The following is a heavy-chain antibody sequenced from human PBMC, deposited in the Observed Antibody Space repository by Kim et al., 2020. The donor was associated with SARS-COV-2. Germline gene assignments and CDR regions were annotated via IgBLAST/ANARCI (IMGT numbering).Heavy chain of an antibody. CDR3: ARYGSGSFLDC. CDR2: GK. Sequence: GKVYVASVKGRLTISRDNAKNSSYLQMTGLTPEDTAIYYCARYGSGSFLDCWGQGTLVTVSS. J-gene: IGHJ4*01. D-gene: IGHD3-10*01. V-gene: IGHV3-7*01.